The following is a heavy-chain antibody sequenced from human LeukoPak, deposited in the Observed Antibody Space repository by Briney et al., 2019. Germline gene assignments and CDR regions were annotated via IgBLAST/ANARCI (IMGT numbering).Heavy chain of an antibody. J-gene: IGHJ4*02. CDR1: GFTFDDYA. V-gene: IGHV3-9*01. CDR2: ISWNSGSI. Sequence: PGGSLRVSCAASGFTFDDYAMHWVRQAPGNGLEWVSGISWNSGSIGYADSAKGRFTISRDNAKNSLYLQMNSLRAEDTALYYCAKGHDSRTWYYFDYWGQGTLVTVSS. CDR3: AKGHDSRTWYYFDY. D-gene: IGHD3-22*01.